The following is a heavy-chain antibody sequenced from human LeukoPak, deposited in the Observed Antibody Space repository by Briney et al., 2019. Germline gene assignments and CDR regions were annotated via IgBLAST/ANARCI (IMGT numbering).Heavy chain of an antibody. CDR1: GGSFSGYY. CDR3: ARVVGYYDILTGYRVYYYYMDV. D-gene: IGHD3-9*01. J-gene: IGHJ6*03. Sequence: SETLSLTCAVYGGSFSGYYWSWIRQPPGKGLEWIGEINHSGSTNYNPSLKSRVTISVDTSKNQFSLKLSSVTAADTAVYYCARVVGYYDILTGYRVYYYYMDVWGKGTTVTVSS. CDR2: INHSGST. V-gene: IGHV4-34*01.